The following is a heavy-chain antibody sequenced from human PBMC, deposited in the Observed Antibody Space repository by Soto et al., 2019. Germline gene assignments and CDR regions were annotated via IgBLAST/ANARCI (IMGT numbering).Heavy chain of an antibody. V-gene: IGHV1-69*06. J-gene: IGHJ4*02. CDR1: GGTFSSYA. CDR2: IIPIFDTA. D-gene: IGHD4-4*01. Sequence: GASVKVSCKASGGTFSSYAISWVRQAPGQGLEWMGGIIPIFDTANYAQKFQGRVTITADKSTSTAYMELSSLRSEDTAVYYCALLVSPTTVTSFDYWGQGTLVTVSS. CDR3: ALLVSPTTVTSFDY.